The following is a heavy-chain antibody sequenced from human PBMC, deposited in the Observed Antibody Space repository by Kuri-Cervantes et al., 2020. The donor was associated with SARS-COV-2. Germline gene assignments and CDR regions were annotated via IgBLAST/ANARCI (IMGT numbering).Heavy chain of an antibody. D-gene: IGHD3-3*01. Sequence: SVKVSCKASGGTFSSYAISWVRQAPGQGLEWMGGIIPIFGTANYAQKFQGRVTITADESTSTAYMELSSLRSEDTAVYYCAEYYDFWSGYSQKGMDVWGQGTTV. J-gene: IGHJ6*01. CDR1: GGTFSSYA. CDR2: IIPIFGTA. CDR3: AEYYDFWSGYSQKGMDV. V-gene: IGHV1-69*13.